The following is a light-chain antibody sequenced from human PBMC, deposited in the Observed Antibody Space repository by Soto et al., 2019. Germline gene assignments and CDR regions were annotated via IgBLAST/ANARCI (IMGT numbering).Light chain of an antibody. CDR1: QSVSSD. CDR2: DAS. CDR3: QQRNSWPSLT. J-gene: IGKJ4*01. Sequence: EIVLTQSPATLSLSPGDRATLSCRASQSVSSDLAWYQQKPGQAPRLLIYDASSRATGIPARVSGSGSGTDFSLTISSLELDDFAVYDCQQRNSWPSLTFGRGTKVEIK. V-gene: IGKV3-11*01.